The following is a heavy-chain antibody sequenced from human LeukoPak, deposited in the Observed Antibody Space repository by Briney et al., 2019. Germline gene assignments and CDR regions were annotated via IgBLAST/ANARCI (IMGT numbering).Heavy chain of an antibody. J-gene: IGHJ4*02. CDR3: ARDSGYDYLSDY. CDR2: IIPIFGTT. V-gene: IGHV1-69*13. Sequence: ASVKVSCKASGGTFSSYAISWVRQAPGQGLEWMGTIIPIFGTTNYAQKFQGRVTITADESTSTAYMELSSLRSEDTAVYYCARDSGYDYLSDYWGQGTLVTVSS. D-gene: IGHD5-12*01. CDR1: GGTFSSYA.